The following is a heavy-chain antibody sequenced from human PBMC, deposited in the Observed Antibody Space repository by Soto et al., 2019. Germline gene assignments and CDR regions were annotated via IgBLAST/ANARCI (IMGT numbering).Heavy chain of an antibody. Sequence: SETLSLTCTVSGGSIGSYYWSWIRQPPGKGLEWIGYIYYSGSTNYNPSLKSRVTISVDTSKNQFSLKLSSVTAADTAVYYCARRGRYGDYTIDYWGQGTLVTVSS. CDR2: IYYSGST. CDR1: GGSIGSYY. D-gene: IGHD4-17*01. J-gene: IGHJ4*02. CDR3: ARRGRYGDYTIDY. V-gene: IGHV4-59*08.